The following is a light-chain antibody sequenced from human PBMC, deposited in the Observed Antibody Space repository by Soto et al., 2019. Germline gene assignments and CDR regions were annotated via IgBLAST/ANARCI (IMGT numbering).Light chain of an antibody. V-gene: IGLV1-47*02. Sequence: QSVLTQPPSASGTPGQRVTISCSGSSSNIGSNYVYWYQQVPGTAPKLLIYSNSQRPSGVPDRFSGSKSGTSASLAISGLRSEDEADYYCAAWDDSLRGVFGGGTQLTVL. J-gene: IGLJ2*01. CDR3: AAWDDSLRGV. CDR1: SSNIGSNY. CDR2: SNS.